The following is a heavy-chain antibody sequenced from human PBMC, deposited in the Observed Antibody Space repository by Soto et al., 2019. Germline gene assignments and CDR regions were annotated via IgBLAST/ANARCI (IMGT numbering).Heavy chain of an antibody. CDR3: SRLNYYDSSGYSLLWWFDP. CDR1: GGSISSGGYY. CDR2: IYYSGST. V-gene: IGHV4-31*03. J-gene: IGHJ5*02. D-gene: IGHD3-22*01. Sequence: SETLSLTCTVSGGSISSGGYYWSWIRQHPGKGLEWIGYIYYSGSTYYNPSLKSRVTISVDTSKNQFSLKLSSVTAADTAVYYCSRLNYYDSSGYSLLWWFDPWGQGTLVTVS.